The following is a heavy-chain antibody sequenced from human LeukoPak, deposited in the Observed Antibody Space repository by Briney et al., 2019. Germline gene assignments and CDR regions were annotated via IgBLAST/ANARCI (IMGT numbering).Heavy chain of an antibody. V-gene: IGHV1-69*13. D-gene: IGHD2-8*02. CDR1: GGTFSRSA. Sequence: GASVKVSCKASGGTFSRSAISWVRQAPGQGLEWMGRIIPIFGTANYAQKFQGRVTITADESTSTAYMELSSLRSEDTAVYYCASPSAIKGGAVVFIVDGAFDIWGQGTMVTVSS. CDR2: IIPIFGTA. CDR3: ASPSAIKGGAVVFIVDGAFDI. J-gene: IGHJ3*02.